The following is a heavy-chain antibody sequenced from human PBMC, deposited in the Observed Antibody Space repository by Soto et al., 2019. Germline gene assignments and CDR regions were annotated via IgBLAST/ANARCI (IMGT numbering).Heavy chain of an antibody. CDR3: ATDSSGFHWYFDL. D-gene: IGHD6-19*01. V-gene: IGHV6-1*02. J-gene: IGHJ2*01. CDR1: GDSVSSATAT. Sequence: QVQLQQSGPGLVKPSQTLSLICAISGDSVSSATATWSWIRQSPSRGLEWLGRTYYRSKWYNDYAVSVKSRXPXTXDTXKHQLSLQLSSVTPEDTAVYFCATDSSGFHWYFDLWGRGTLVTVSS. CDR2: TYYRSKWYN.